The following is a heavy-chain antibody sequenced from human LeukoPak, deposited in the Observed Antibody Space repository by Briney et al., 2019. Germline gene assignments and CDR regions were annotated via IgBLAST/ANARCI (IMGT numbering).Heavy chain of an antibody. D-gene: IGHD4-17*01. CDR3: AKGTVTDFDY. V-gene: IGHV3-23*01. CDR2: ISGRGST. J-gene: IGHJ4*02. Sequence: GGSLRLSCAASGFTFSSYGMHWVRQAPGKGLEWVSAISGRGSTYYADSVKGRFTISRDNSKNTLFLQMNSLRAEDTAVYYCAKGTVTDFDYWGQGTLVTVSS. CDR1: GFTFSSYG.